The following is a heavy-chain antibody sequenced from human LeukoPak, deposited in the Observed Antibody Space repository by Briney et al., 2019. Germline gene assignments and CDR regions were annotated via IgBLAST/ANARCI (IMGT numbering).Heavy chain of an antibody. Sequence: GALRLSCAASGFTFSSCAMHWVRQAPGKGLEWVAVISYDGSNKYYADSVKGRFTLSRDDSRNTVYLQMNNLRVDDTAIYYCAKANWVSNADAVWWGQGTQVTVSS. CDR3: AKANWVSNADAVW. CDR2: ISYDGSNK. D-gene: IGHD1-1*01. CDR1: GFTFSSCA. J-gene: IGHJ4*02. V-gene: IGHV3-30*14.